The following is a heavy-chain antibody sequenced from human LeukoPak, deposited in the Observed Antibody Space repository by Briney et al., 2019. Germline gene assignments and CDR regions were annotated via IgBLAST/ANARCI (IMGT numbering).Heavy chain of an antibody. CDR2: ISYDGSNK. Sequence: PGGSLRLSCAASGFTFSSYGMHWVRQAPGKGLEWVAVISYDGSNKYYADSVKGRFTISRDNSKNTLYLQMNSLRAEDTAVYYCANSRRDGYNQWYYGMDVWGQGTTVTVSS. CDR1: GFTFSSYG. CDR3: ANSRRDGYNQWYYGMDV. D-gene: IGHD5-24*01. V-gene: IGHV3-30*18. J-gene: IGHJ6*02.